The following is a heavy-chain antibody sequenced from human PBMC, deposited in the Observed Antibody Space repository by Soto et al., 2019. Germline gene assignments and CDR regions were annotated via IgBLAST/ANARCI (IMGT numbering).Heavy chain of an antibody. CDR1: GGSFSGYY. CDR3: ARGGYTIFGVVPYNWFDP. D-gene: IGHD3-3*01. CDR2: INHSGST. Sequence: SETLSLTCAVYGGSFSGYYWSWIRQPPGKGLEWIGEINHSGSTNYNPSLKSRVTISVDTSKNQFSLKLSSVTAADTAVYYCARGGYTIFGVVPYNWFDPWGQGTLVTVSS. V-gene: IGHV4-34*01. J-gene: IGHJ5*02.